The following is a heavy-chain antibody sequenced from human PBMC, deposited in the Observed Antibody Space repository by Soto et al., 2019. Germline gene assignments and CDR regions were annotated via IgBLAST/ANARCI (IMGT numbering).Heavy chain of an antibody. CDR1: GFTFSSYG. J-gene: IGHJ6*02. Sequence: QVQLVESGGGVVQPGRSLRLSCAASGFTFSSYGMHWVRQAPGKGLEWVAVIWYDGSNKYYADSVKGRFTISRDNSKNTLYLQMYSLRAEDTAVYYCARESWSGYLPVYYYYGMDVWGQGTTVTVSS. V-gene: IGHV3-33*01. CDR2: IWYDGSNK. D-gene: IGHD3-3*01. CDR3: ARESWSGYLPVYYYYGMDV.